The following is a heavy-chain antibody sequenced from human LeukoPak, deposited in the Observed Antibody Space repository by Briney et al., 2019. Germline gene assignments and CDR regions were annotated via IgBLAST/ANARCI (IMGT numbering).Heavy chain of an antibody. CDR2: INHSGST. CDR3: AIVLRAGWFDP. V-gene: IGHV4-34*01. J-gene: IGHJ5*02. Sequence: PSETLSLTCAVYGGSFSGYYWSWLRQPPGKGREWIGEINHSGSTNYNPSRKRRVTISVDTSKNQFSLKLSSVTAADTAVYYCAIVLRAGWFDPWGQGTLVTVSS. CDR1: GGSFSGYY. D-gene: IGHD3-10*01.